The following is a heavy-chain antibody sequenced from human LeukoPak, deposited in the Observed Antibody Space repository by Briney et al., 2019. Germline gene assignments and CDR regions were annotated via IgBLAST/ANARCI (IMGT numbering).Heavy chain of an antibody. CDR2: INHSGST. Sequence: SETLSLTCAVYGGSFSGYYWSWIRQPPGKGLEWIGEINHSGSTNYNPSLKSRVTISVDTSKNQFSLKLSSVTAADTAVYYCARGRIYDYAWGSYRSPNDAFDIWGQGTMVTVSS. J-gene: IGHJ3*02. CDR3: ARGRIYDYAWGSYRSPNDAFDI. CDR1: GGSFSGYY. D-gene: IGHD3-16*02. V-gene: IGHV4-34*01.